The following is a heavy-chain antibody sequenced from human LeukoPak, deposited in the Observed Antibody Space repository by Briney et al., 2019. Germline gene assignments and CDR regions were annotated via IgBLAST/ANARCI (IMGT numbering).Heavy chain of an antibody. CDR3: ARPIRGSYVEDAFDI. V-gene: IGHV1-2*02. J-gene: IGHJ3*02. D-gene: IGHD1-26*01. Sequence: EASVKVSCKTSGYTFSDYYLHWVRQAPGQGLEWMGWINPSSGGTNYVQKFQGRVTMTRDTSFSTGYMELSRLRSDDTAVYYCARPIRGSYVEDAFDIWGQGTMVTVSA. CDR1: GYTFSDYY. CDR2: INPSSGGT.